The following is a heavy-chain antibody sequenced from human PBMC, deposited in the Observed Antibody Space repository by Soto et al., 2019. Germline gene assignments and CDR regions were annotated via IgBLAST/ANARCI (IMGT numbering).Heavy chain of an antibody. CDR2: ISYDGRQT. CDR3: ARDSRPLDQYYYYGMDV. V-gene: IGHV3-30*03. Sequence: QVQVVESGGGVVQPGRALRLSCAASGFTFESYGMHWVRQAPGKGLAWVAVISYDGRQTYYGDSVKGRFSISRDNSKNILSLQMNSLRGDDSAVYYCARDSRPLDQYYYYGMDVWGQGTTVTVSS. J-gene: IGHJ6*02. CDR1: GFTFESYG. D-gene: IGHD1-1*01.